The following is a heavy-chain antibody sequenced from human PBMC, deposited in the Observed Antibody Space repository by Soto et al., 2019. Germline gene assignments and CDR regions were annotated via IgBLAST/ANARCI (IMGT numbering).Heavy chain of an antibody. CDR3: ARGRYGDY. J-gene: IGHJ4*02. CDR2: ISAHNGNT. V-gene: IGHV1-18*01. CDR1: GYTFTSYG. Sequence: QVHLVQSGAEVKKPGASVKVSCKASGYTFTSYGITWVRQAPGQGLEWMGWISAHNGNTDYAQKLQGRVIVTRDTATSTAYMELRSLRSDDTAVYYCARGRYGDYWGQGAMVTVSS. D-gene: IGHD1-1*01.